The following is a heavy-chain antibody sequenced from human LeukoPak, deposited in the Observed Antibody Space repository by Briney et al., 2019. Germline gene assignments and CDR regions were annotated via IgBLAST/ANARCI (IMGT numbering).Heavy chain of an antibody. J-gene: IGHJ4*02. V-gene: IGHV3-23*01. D-gene: IGHD6-6*01. CDR2: ISGSGGST. Sequence: PGGSLRLSCAASGFTFTRYAMTWVRQAPGKGLGWVSAISGSGGSTYYADSVKGRFTISRDNSKNTVYLTMNSLRAEDTAVYYCAKEGLAYSSSDSWVEYWGQGTLVTVSS. CDR1: GFTFTRYA. CDR3: AKEGLAYSSSDSWVEY.